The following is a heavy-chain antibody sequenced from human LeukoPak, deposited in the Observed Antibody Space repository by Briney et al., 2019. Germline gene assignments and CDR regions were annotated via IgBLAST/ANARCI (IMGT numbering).Heavy chain of an antibody. J-gene: IGHJ3*02. CDR2: INPNSGGT. CDR1: GYTFTGYY. V-gene: IGHV1-2*02. D-gene: IGHD3-22*01. Sequence: ASVKVSCKASGYTFTGYYMHWVRQAPGQGLEWMGWINPNSGGTNYAQKFQGRVTMTRDTSISTAYMELGRLRSEDTAVYYCARGQSYYDSSAYYYEGDAFDIWGQGTMVTVSS. CDR3: ARGQSYYDSSAYYYEGDAFDI.